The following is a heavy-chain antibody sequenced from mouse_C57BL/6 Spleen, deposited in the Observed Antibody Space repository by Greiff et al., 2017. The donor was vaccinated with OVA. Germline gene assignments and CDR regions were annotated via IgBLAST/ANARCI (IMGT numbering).Heavy chain of an antibody. CDR1: GFTFSDYG. Sequence: EVKLMESGGGLVKPGGSLKLSCAASGFTFSDYGMHWVRQAPEKGLEWVAYISSGSSTIYYADTVKGRFTISRDNAKNTLFLQMTSLRSEDTAMYYCAREGYYGSSLSLYFDYWGQGTTLTVSS. D-gene: IGHD1-1*01. V-gene: IGHV5-17*01. CDR3: AREGYYGSSLSLYFDY. CDR2: ISSGSSTI. J-gene: IGHJ2*01.